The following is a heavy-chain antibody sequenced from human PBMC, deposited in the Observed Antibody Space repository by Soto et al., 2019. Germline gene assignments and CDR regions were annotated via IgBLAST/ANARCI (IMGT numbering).Heavy chain of an antibody. Sequence: GGSLRLSCAASGFTFSSYAMSWVRQAPGKGLEWVSAFSGSGGSTYYADSVKGRFTISRDNSKNTLYLQMNSLRAEDTAVYYCAKIRIGGYCSSTSCYNYYYYMDVWGKGTTVTVSS. V-gene: IGHV3-23*01. D-gene: IGHD2-2*03. J-gene: IGHJ6*03. CDR3: AKIRIGGYCSSTSCYNYYYYMDV. CDR1: GFTFSSYA. CDR2: FSGSGGST.